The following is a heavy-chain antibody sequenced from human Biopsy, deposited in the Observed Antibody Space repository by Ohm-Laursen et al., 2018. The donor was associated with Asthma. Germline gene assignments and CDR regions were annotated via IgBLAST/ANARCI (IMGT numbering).Heavy chain of an antibody. CDR3: ARAQDYYDSRGYYRSFDY. CDR2: IYYSGST. V-gene: IGHV4-31*02. Sequence: TLSLSWPVSYGSITSGGYYWTWIRQHPGKGLEWIGFIYYSGSTYYNPSLKGRVSISIDTSKNQFSLKLSSVTAADTAVYYCARAQDYYDSRGYYRSFDYWGQGTLVTVSS. D-gene: IGHD3-22*01. J-gene: IGHJ4*02. CDR1: YGSITSGGYY.